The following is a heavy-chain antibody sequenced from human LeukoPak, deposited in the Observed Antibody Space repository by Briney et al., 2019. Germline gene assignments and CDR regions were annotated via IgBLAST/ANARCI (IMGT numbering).Heavy chain of an antibody. CDR2: IIPIFGTA. CDR3: ARDFSLRRDGYKMYYFDY. V-gene: IGHV1-69*05. Sequence: SVKVSCKASGGTFSSYAISWARQAPGQGLEWMGRIIPIFGTANYAQKFQGRVTITTDESTSTAYMELSSLRSEDTAVYYCARDFSLRRDGYKMYYFDYWGQGTLVTVSS. CDR1: GGTFSSYA. J-gene: IGHJ4*02. D-gene: IGHD5-24*01.